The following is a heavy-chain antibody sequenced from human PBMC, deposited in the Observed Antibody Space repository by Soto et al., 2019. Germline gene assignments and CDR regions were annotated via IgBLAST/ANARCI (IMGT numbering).Heavy chain of an antibody. Sequence: GASGKVSCKASGSTFSSYAISWVRQAPGQGLEWMGGIIAVFGTANYAQKFQGRVTTTADGSTSTAYMELSRLRSEDTAVEYCARGAPRITGTTIPYFYYGMDVWGQGTTVTVSS. CDR3: ARGAPRITGTTIPYFYYGMDV. D-gene: IGHD1-7*01. CDR2: IIAVFGTA. CDR1: GSTFSSYA. J-gene: IGHJ6*02. V-gene: IGHV1-69*13.